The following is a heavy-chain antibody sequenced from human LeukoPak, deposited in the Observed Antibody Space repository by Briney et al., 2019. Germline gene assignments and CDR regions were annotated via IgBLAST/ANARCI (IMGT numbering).Heavy chain of an antibody. D-gene: IGHD6-19*01. Sequence: PAGSLRLSCAASGFTFDDYAMHWVRQAPGKGLEWVSGINWNSGSIGYADSVKGRFTISRDNAKNSLYLQMNSLRAEDTALYYCAKAPGEQCLVLGGWYFALWRRGTLVTVSS. CDR2: INWNSGSI. J-gene: IGHJ2*01. CDR3: AKAPGEQCLVLGGWYFAL. CDR1: GFTFDDYA. V-gene: IGHV3-9*01.